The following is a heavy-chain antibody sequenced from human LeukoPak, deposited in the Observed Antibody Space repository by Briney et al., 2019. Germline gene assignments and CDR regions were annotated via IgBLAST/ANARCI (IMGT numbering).Heavy chain of an antibody. Sequence: GGSLRLSCAASGFTFSSYAMSWVRQAPGKGLEWVSGISGSGGSTYYADSVKGRFTISRDNSKNTLYLQMNSLRAEDTAVYYCAKGGDIVVVVAATFDYWGQGTLVTVSS. CDR2: ISGSGGST. CDR1: GFTFSSYA. CDR3: AKGGDIVVVVAATFDY. J-gene: IGHJ4*02. D-gene: IGHD2-15*01. V-gene: IGHV3-23*01.